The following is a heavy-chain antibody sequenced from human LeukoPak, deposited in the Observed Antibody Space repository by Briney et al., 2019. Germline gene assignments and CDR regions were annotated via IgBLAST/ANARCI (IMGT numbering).Heavy chain of an antibody. CDR2: ISGSGGST. Sequence: GSLRLSCAASGFTFSSYAMSWVRQAPGKGLEWVSAISGSGGSTYYADSVKGRFTISRDNSKNTLYLQMNSLRAEDTAVYYCAKDREVFGVVPGYYGMDVWGQGTTVTVSS. CDR3: AKDREVFGVVPGYYGMDV. J-gene: IGHJ6*02. CDR1: GFTFSSYA. D-gene: IGHD3-3*01. V-gene: IGHV3-23*01.